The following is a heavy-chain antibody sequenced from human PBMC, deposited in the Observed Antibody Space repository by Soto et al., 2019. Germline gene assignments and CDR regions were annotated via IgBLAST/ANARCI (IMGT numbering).Heavy chain of an antibody. J-gene: IGHJ4*02. CDR2: IHYSGTT. CDR3: ARYNSYAIDY. D-gene: IGHD2-8*01. Sequence: PSETLSLTCTVSGTSISSYYWSWIRQPPGKGLEWIANIHYSGTTNYNPSLASRVTPSVDTSKTQFSLKMTSVTAADRAMYFCARYNSYAIDYWGRGTLVTVSS. V-gene: IGHV4-59*01. CDR1: GTSISSYY.